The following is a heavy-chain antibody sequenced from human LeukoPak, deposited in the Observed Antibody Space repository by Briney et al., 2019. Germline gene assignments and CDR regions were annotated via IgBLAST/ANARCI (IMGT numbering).Heavy chain of an antibody. Sequence: GGSLRLSCAASGFTFSNAWMSWVRQAPGKGLEWVGRIKSKTDGGTTDYAVPVKGRFTISRDDSKNTLDLQMNSLKTDDTAVYYCTTLLLWFGDDYWGQGTLVTVSS. D-gene: IGHD3-10*01. CDR1: GFTFSNAW. J-gene: IGHJ4*02. CDR2: IKSKTDGGTT. CDR3: TTLLLWFGDDY. V-gene: IGHV3-15*01.